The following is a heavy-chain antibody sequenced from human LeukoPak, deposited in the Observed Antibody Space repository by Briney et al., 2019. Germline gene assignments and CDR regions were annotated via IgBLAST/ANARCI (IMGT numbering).Heavy chain of an antibody. CDR3: TRQYYDFWSGFYTADYYFDY. D-gene: IGHD3-3*01. V-gene: IGHV3-23*01. CDR2: ISGSGGST. CDR1: GFTFSSYA. Sequence: PGGSLRLSCAASGFTFSSYAMSWVRQAPGRGLEWVSAISGSGGSTYYADSVKGRFTISRDNAENSLYLQMNSLRVEDSAVYYCTRQYYDFWSGFYTADYYFDYWGQGTLVTVSS. J-gene: IGHJ4*02.